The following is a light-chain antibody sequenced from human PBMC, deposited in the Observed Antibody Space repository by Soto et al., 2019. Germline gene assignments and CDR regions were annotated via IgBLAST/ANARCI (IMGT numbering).Light chain of an antibody. CDR2: EAS. CDR1: QSISSW. V-gene: IGKV1-5*03. J-gene: IGKJ1*01. Sequence: DIQMTQSPSTLSASVGDRVTITCRASQSISSWLAWYQQKPGKAPKLLIYEASSLESGAPSRFSGSGSGTEFTLTISSLQPDDFATYYCQQYNSFPTFGQGTKVEIK. CDR3: QQYNSFPT.